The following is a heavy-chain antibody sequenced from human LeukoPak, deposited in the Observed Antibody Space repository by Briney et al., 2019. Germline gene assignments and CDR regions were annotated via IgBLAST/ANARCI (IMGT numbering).Heavy chain of an antibody. CDR3: ARYSSSSVGAFDI. CDR2: IYTSGST. J-gene: IGHJ3*02. V-gene: IGHV4-4*07. D-gene: IGHD6-6*01. CDR1: GGSISSYY. Sequence: SETLSLTCTVSGGSISSYYWSWIRQPAGKGLEWIGRIYTSGSTNYNPSLKSRVTMSVDTYKNQFFLMLSSVTAADTAVYYCARYSSSSVGAFDIWGQGTMVTVSS.